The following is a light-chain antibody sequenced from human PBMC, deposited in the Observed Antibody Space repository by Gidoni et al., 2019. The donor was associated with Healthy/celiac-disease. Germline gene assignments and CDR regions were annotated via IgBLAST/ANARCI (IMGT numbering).Light chain of an antibody. CDR1: QRCSSW. V-gene: IGKV1-5*01. CDR3: QQYNSYSAT. Sequence: DVQMTQSPSTLSASVGDRVTITCRASQRCSSWLAWYQQKPGKAPNLLIYDASSLESGVPSRFSGSGSWTEFTRTISSLQPDYFATYYCQQYNSYSATFGQVTKVEIK. CDR2: DAS. J-gene: IGKJ1*01.